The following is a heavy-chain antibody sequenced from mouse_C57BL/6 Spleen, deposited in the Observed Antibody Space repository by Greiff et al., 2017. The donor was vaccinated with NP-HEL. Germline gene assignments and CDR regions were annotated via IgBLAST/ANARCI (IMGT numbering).Heavy chain of an antibody. CDR2: IDPSDSYT. CDR1: GYTFTSYW. CDR3: ARYQDFDY. J-gene: IGHJ2*01. Sequence: VQLQQPGAELVKPGASVKLSCKASGYTFTSYWMQWVKQRPGQGLEWIGEIDPSDSYTNYNQKFKGKATLTVDTSSSTAYMQLSSLTSEDSAVYDCARYQDFDYWGQGTTLTVSS. V-gene: IGHV1-50*01.